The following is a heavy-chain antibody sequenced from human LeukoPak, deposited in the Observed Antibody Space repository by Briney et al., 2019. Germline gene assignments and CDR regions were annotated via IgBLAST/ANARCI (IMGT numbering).Heavy chain of an antibody. J-gene: IGHJ6*02. Sequence: SVKVSCKASGDTLSSYVISWVRQAPGQGLEWMGRTIPIFGVENYAQRFQDRVTITADKTTNTAYMELSSLRLEDTAVYFCARGTVVGATYWHYYGLGVWGQGTTVTVSS. CDR1: GDTLSSYV. D-gene: IGHD3-16*01. CDR2: TIPIFGVE. V-gene: IGHV1-69*04. CDR3: ARGTVVGATYWHYYGLGV.